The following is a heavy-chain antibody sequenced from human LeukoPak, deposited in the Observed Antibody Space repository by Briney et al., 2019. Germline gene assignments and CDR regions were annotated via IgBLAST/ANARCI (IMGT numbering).Heavy chain of an antibody. CDR2: IWYDGSSK. CDR3: AKSSTYSSGAHAYDI. V-gene: IGHV3-33*06. J-gene: IGHJ3*02. D-gene: IGHD6-19*01. CDR1: GFTFSNNG. Sequence: QSGGSLRLSCVASGFTFSNNGMHWVRQAPGKGLEWVAVIWYDGSSKYYADPVKGRFTISRDTSKNTLYLQMNSLRAEDTAVYYRAKSSTYSSGAHAYDIWGQGTLVTVSS.